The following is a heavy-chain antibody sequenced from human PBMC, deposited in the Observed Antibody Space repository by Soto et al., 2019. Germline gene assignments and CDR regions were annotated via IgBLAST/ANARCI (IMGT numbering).Heavy chain of an antibody. J-gene: IGHJ5*02. Sequence: PSDSPSLTSTLSGGSVSSGSYYWSWIRQPPGKGLEWIGYIYYSGSTNYNPSLKSRVTISVDTSKNQFSLKLTSVTAADTAVYYCAGVAPHGSCGERPLVTVSS. CDR3: AGVAPHGS. V-gene: IGHV4-61*01. CDR2: IYYSGST. D-gene: IGHD6-6*01. CDR1: GGSVSSGSYY.